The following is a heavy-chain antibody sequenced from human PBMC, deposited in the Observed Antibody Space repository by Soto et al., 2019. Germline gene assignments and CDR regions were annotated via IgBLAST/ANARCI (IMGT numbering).Heavy chain of an antibody. J-gene: IGHJ6*02. V-gene: IGHV1-24*01. D-gene: IGHD1-26*01. CDR3: ATGELVSYYYGMDV. CDR1: GYTLTELS. Sequence: ASVKFSCKVSGYTLTELSMHWVRQAPGKGLEWMGGFDPEDGETIYAQKFQGRVTMTEDTSTDTAYMELSSLRSEDTAVYYCATGELVSYYYGMDVWGQGTTVTVSS. CDR2: FDPEDGET.